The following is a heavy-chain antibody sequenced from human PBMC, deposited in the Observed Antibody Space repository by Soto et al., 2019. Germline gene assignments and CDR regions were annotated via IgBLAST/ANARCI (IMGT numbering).Heavy chain of an antibody. V-gene: IGHV3-30*02. CDR3: AKDRRGGSLKPYFEY. CDR1: GFTFSDYS. Sequence: VQLVESGGGVVRPGGSLRLSCAASGFTFSDYSMHWVRQAPGKGLEWVAFIYCGGRYIYYADSVKGRVTISRDNYKKTLYLQMNSLRAEDTAVYYCAKDRRGGSLKPYFEYWGQGTLVTVSS. J-gene: IGHJ4*02. D-gene: IGHD1-26*01. CDR2: IYCGGRYI.